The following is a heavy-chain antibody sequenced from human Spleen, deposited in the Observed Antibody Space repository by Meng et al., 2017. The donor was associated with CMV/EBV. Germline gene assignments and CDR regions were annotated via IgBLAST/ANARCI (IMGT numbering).Heavy chain of an antibody. CDR1: GYTFTSYD. V-gene: IGHV1-8*02. CDR2: MNPNSGNT. CDR3: ARSTGTTGYYYYGMDG. Sequence: ASVKVSCKASGYTFTSYDINWVRQATGQGLEWMGWMNPNSGNTGYAQKLQGRVTMTTDTSTSTAYMELRCRRSDDSAVDYCARSTGTTGYYYYGMDGWGQGTTVTVSS. D-gene: IGHD1-7*01. J-gene: IGHJ6*02.